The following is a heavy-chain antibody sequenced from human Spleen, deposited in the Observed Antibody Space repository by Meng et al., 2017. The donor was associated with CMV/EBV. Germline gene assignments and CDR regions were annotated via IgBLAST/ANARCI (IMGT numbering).Heavy chain of an antibody. CDR2: INHSGST. D-gene: IGHD5-24*01. CDR3: ARTGDDYYVDY. J-gene: IGHJ4*02. CDR1: GGSFRGYY. Sequence: LTCDGCGGSFRGYYWSWIRQPPGKGLEWIGEINHSGSTNYNPSLKSRVTISVDTSKNQFSLKLSSVTAADTAVYYCARTGDDYYVDYWGQGTLVTVSS. V-gene: IGHV4-34*01.